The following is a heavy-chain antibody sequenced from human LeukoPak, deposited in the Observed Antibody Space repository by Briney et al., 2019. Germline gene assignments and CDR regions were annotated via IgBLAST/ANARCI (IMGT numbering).Heavy chain of an antibody. Sequence: PGGSLRLSCAVSGFTFSKFWMSWVRQAPGRGLEWVANIHPEGNEKYHVESVKGRFTTSRDNAKNLLFLQMNGLRVEDTAVYYCARGDDLSGDHWGQGTLVTVSS. D-gene: IGHD1-1*01. CDR1: GFTFSKFW. CDR2: IHPEGNEK. J-gene: IGHJ4*02. CDR3: ARGDDLSGDH. V-gene: IGHV3-7*04.